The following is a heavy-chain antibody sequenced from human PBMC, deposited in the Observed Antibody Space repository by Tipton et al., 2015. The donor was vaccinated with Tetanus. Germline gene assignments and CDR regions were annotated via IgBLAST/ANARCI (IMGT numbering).Heavy chain of an antibody. D-gene: IGHD3-10*01. CDR2: INTDKGST. J-gene: IGHJ4*02. CDR1: GYTFTSFG. V-gene: IGHV1-18*01. CDR3: ARVVRGSGSHIRAVDY. Sequence: QLVQSGAEVKKPGASVRVSCKASGYTFTSFGINWVRQAPGQGLEWMGWINTDKGSTNYTQNLQGRVIMTTDTSTLTAYMELRSLRSDDTAVYYCARVVRGSGSHIRAVDYWGQGTLVTVSS.